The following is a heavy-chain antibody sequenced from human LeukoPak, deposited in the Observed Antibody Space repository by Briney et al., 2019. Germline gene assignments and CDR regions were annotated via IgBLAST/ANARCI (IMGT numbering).Heavy chain of an antibody. V-gene: IGHV4-38-2*01. J-gene: IGHJ4*02. CDR1: GYSISRGYY. CDR3: ARQSRGIAVAGLDY. D-gene: IGHD6-19*01. Sequence: SETLSLTCAVSGYSISRGYYWALIRQPPGKGLEWIGTVYHTGSTYYNPSLDSRVTISVDTSKNQFSLKLNSVTAADTAVYYCARQSRGIAVAGLDYWGQGILVTVSS. CDR2: VYHTGST.